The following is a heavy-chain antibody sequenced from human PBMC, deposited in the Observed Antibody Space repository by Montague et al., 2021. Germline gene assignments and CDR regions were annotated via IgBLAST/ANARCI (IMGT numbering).Heavy chain of an antibody. CDR3: AKQDYFVSGNSYKGFDP. CDR2: MFYGGAT. V-gene: IGHV4-59*08. CDR1: SGSIFHAH. Sequence: SETLSLTCTVSSGSIFHAHWSWVRQPPGKGLEGLGSMFYGGATSNNPSLKSRVTMSIDTSTNQFSLKLSFVTAADTAVYYCAKQDYFVSGNSYKGFDPWGQGILVTVSS. D-gene: IGHD3-10*01. J-gene: IGHJ5*02.